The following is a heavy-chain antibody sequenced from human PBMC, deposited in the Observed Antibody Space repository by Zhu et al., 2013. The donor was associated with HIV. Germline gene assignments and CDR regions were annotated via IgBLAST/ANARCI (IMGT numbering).Heavy chain of an antibody. V-gene: IGHV1-46*01. CDR1: GYTFTSYY. D-gene: IGHD3-16*02. Sequence: QVQLVQSGAEVKKPGASVKVSCKASGYTFTSYYMHWVRQAPGQGLEWMGIINPSGGSTSYAQKFQGRVTMTGDTSTSTVYVELSSLRSEDTAVYYCARQLRLGELSLYYFDYWGQGTLVTVSS. J-gene: IGHJ4*02. CDR2: INPSGGST. CDR3: ARQLRLGELSLYYFDY.